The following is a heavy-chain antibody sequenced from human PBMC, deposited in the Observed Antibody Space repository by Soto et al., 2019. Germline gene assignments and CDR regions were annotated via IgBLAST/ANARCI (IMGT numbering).Heavy chain of an antibody. CDR1: GESFSGYY. CDR2: VDHRGST. J-gene: IGHJ6*02. D-gene: IGHD1-7*01. Sequence: PSETLSLTCVVSGESFSGYYWSWIRQTPGMGLEWIGEVDHRGSTTYNPSLKNRASISIDSSKNLLSLELTSVTAADTALYFCARYEYGNSLYGVDVWGQGTRVTVSS. V-gene: IGHV4-34*01. CDR3: ARYEYGNSLYGVDV.